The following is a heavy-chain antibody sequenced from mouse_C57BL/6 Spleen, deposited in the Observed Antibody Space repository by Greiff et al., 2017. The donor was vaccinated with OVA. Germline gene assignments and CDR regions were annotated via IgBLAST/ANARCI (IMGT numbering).Heavy chain of an antibody. CDR1: GYTFTSYW. D-gene: IGHD3-2*02. V-gene: IGHV1-52*01. Sequence: QVQLQQPGAELVRPGSSVKLSCKASGYTFTSYWMHWVKQRPIQGLEWIGNIDPSDSETHYNQKFKDKATLTVDKSSSTAYMQLSSLTSEDSAVYYCAREEDSSGWGWFAYWGQGTLVTVSA. CDR3: AREEDSSGWGWFAY. CDR2: IDPSDSET. J-gene: IGHJ3*01.